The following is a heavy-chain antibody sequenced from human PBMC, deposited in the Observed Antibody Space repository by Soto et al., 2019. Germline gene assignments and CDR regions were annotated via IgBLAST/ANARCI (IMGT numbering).Heavy chain of an antibody. V-gene: IGHV3-30*18. CDR2: ISYDGSNK. D-gene: IGHD3-22*01. CDR3: AKDAYYDSSGYYKGSFDY. J-gene: IGHJ4*02. Sequence: GGSLRLSCAASGFAFGSYGMRWVGQAPGKGLEWVAVISYDGSNKYYADSVKGRFTISRDNSKNTLYLQMNSLRAEDTAVYYCAKDAYYDSSGYYKGSFDYWGQGTLVTVSS. CDR1: GFAFGSYG.